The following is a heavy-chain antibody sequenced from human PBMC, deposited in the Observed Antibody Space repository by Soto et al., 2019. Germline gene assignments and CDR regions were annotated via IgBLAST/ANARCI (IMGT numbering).Heavy chain of an antibody. D-gene: IGHD6-19*01. J-gene: IGHJ5*02. CDR3: AKEPVAGRRGNNWFDP. Sequence: PGGSLRLSCAASGFTFSSYAMTWVRQAPGKGLEWVSAISATGGSTYYADSVKGRFTISRDNSKNTLYLQMNSLRAEDTAVYYCAKEPVAGRRGNNWFDPWGQGTLVTVSS. CDR1: GFTFSSYA. V-gene: IGHV3-23*01. CDR2: ISATGGST.